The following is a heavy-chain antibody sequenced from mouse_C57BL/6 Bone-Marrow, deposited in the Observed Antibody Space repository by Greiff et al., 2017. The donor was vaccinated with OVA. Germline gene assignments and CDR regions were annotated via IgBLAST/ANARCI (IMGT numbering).Heavy chain of an antibody. Sequence: QVQLKQPGAELVKPGASVKLSCKASGYTFTSYWMHWVKQRPGQGLEWIGMIHPNSGSTNYNEKFKSKATLTVDKSSSTAYMQLSSLTSEDSAVYYCARVPLYYYGSSYVAYWGQGTLVTVSA. CDR1: GYTFTSYW. CDR2: IHPNSGST. D-gene: IGHD1-1*01. J-gene: IGHJ3*01. V-gene: IGHV1-64*01. CDR3: ARVPLYYYGSSYVAY.